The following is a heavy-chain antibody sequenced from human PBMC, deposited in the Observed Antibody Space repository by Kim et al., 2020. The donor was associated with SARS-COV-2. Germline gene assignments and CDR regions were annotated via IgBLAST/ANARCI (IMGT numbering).Heavy chain of an antibody. CDR1: GFTFRSYW. D-gene: IGHD2-21*02. CDR2: VNQDGGEK. CDR3: AREGHFYCDAFDS. J-gene: IGHJ3*01. Sequence: GGSLRLSCAASGFTFRSYWMSWVRQAPGKGLEWVAKVNQDGGEKYYVDSLKGRFTISRDNTKNSLYLQMDSLRAEDTALYYCAREGHFYCDAFDSWGQGT. V-gene: IGHV3-7*01.